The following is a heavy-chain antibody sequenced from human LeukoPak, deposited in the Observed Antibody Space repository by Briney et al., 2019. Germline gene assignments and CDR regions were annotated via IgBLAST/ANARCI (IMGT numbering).Heavy chain of an antibody. D-gene: IGHD3-9*01. CDR1: GYTFTSYG. CDR3: ARGASYVILTGYSYFDY. V-gene: IGHV1-18*01. CDR2: ISAYNGNT. J-gene: IGHJ4*02. Sequence: ASVKVSCTASGYTFTSYGISWVRQAPGQGLEWMGWISAYNGNTNYAQKFQGRVTMTTDTSTSTAYMELRSLRSDDTAVYYCARGASYVILTGYSYFDYWGQGTLVTVSS.